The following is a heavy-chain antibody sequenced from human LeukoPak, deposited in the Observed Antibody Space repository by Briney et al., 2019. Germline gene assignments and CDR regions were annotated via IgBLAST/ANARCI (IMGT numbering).Heavy chain of an antibody. CDR3: AGFVSWGIDY. CDR1: GFTFSSYW. CDR2: IKQDGSEK. V-gene: IGHV3-7*01. Sequence: GGSLRLSCAASGFTFSSYWMSWVRQAPGKGLEWVANIKQDGSEKSYVASVKGRFTISRDNAKNSLYLQMNSLRAEDTAVYYCAGFVSWGIDYWGQGTLVTVPS. J-gene: IGHJ4*02. D-gene: IGHD6-13*01.